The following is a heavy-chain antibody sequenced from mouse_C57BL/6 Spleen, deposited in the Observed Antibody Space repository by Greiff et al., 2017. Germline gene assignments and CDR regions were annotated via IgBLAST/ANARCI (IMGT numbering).Heavy chain of an antibody. CDR1: GYTFTSDW. CDR3: GRAGIYYDYGGSYAMDY. J-gene: IGHJ4*01. V-gene: IGHV1-72*01. Sequence: VQLQQPGAELVKPGASVKLSCKASGYTFTSDWMHWVKQRPGRGLEWIGRIDPNSGGTKYNEKFKSKATMTADKPSSTAYMQLSSLTSEDSAVYYCGRAGIYYDYGGSYAMDYWGQGTSVTVSS. CDR2: IDPNSGGT. D-gene: IGHD2-4*01.